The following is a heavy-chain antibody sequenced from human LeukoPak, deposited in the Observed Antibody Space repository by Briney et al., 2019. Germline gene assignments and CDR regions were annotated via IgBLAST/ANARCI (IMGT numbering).Heavy chain of an antibody. V-gene: IGHV3-30*03. CDR1: GFTFSSYG. CDR2: ISYDGSNK. CDR3: VKQRDRQWLFDY. Sequence: GGSPRLSCAASGFTFSSYGMHWVRQAPGKGLEWVAVISYDGSNKYYADSVKGRFTISRDNSKNTLYLQMNSLRAEDTAVYYCVKQRDRQWLFDYWGQGTLVTVSS. J-gene: IGHJ4*02. D-gene: IGHD6-19*01.